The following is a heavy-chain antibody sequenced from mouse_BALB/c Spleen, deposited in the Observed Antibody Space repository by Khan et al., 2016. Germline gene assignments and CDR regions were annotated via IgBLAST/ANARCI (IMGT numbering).Heavy chain of an antibody. CDR3: ARSGEVRHWFAY. V-gene: IGHV14-3*02. J-gene: IGHJ3*01. Sequence: EVQLQESGAELVKPGASVKLSCTASGFNIKDTYMHWVKQRPEQGLEWIGRIDPANGNTKYDPKFQGKATITADTSSNTAYLQLSSLTSEDTAVYYCARSGEVRHWFAYWGQGTLVIVSA. CDR2: IDPANGNT. D-gene: IGHD2-14*01. CDR1: GFNIKDTY.